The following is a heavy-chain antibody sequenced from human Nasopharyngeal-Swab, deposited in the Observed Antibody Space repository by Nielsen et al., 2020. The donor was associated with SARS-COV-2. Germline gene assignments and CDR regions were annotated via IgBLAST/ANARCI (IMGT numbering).Heavy chain of an antibody. Sequence: GGSLRLSCAASGFPFSVYWITWVRQAPGGGLEWVANIKQDGSEAFYADSVKGRFTISRDNAKRSLYLQLNSLSADDTALFYCVRERLTGGGAFDIWGQGTMVTVSS. D-gene: IGHD2-15*01. CDR2: IKQDGSEA. CDR3: VRERLTGGGAFDI. V-gene: IGHV3-7*01. CDR1: GFPFSVYW. J-gene: IGHJ3*02.